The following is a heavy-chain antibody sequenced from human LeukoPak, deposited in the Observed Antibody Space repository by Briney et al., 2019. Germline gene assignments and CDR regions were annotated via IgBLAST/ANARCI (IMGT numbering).Heavy chain of an antibody. V-gene: IGHV1-46*04. J-gene: IGHJ4*02. CDR3: ARTIAVAGSFDY. D-gene: IGHD6-19*01. CDR1: GYTFTNYY. CDR2: INPSGGGT. Sequence: ASVKVSCKASGYTFTNYYMHWVRQAPGQGLEWMGIINPSGGGTSYAQKLQGRVTMTRDTSTSTVYMELSSLRSEDSAVYYCARTIAVAGSFDYWGQGTLVTVSS.